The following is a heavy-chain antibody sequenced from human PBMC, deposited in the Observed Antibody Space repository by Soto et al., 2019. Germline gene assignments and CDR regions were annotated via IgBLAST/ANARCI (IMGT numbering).Heavy chain of an antibody. CDR3: ARAGGLGAVAVDY. CDR1: GGSISSGGYS. D-gene: IGHD6-19*01. Sequence: QLQLQESGSGLVKPSQTLSLTCAVSGGSISSGGYSWSWIRQPPGKGLEWIGYIYHGSTYYNPSLKGRVTLAVARSKTQFSLKLSSVTAADTAVYYCARAGGLGAVAVDYWGQGTLVTVSS. V-gene: IGHV4-30-2*01. J-gene: IGHJ4*02. CDR2: IYHGST.